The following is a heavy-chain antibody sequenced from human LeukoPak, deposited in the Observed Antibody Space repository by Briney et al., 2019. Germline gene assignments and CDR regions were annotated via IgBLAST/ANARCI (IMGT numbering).Heavy chain of an antibody. V-gene: IGHV3-23*01. CDR3: ATNYDFWSGYYMEFDY. Sequence: GGSLRLSCAASGFTFSSYAMSWVRQAPGKGLEWVSAISGSGGSTYHADSVKGRFTISRDNSKNTLYLQMNSLRAEDTAVYYCATNYDFWSGYYMEFDYWGQGTLVTVSS. J-gene: IGHJ4*02. CDR1: GFTFSSYA. D-gene: IGHD3-3*01. CDR2: ISGSGGST.